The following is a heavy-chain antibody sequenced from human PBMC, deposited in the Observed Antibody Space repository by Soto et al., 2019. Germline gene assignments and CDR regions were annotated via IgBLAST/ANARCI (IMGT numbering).Heavy chain of an antibody. CDR1: GYTLTELS. J-gene: IGHJ4*02. CDR3: ATLPSVRRDGYLYQDFDF. CDR2: FDPEDGET. V-gene: IGHV1-24*01. Sequence: ASVKVSCNVSGYTLTELSMHWVRQAPGKGLEWMGGFDPEDGETIYAQKFQGRVTMTEDTSTDTAYMELSSLRSEDTAVYYCATLPSVRRDGYLYQDFDFWGQGTLVTVSS. D-gene: IGHD2-2*02.